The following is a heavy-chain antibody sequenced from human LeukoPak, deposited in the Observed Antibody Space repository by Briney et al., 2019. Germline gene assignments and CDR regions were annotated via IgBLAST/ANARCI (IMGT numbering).Heavy chain of an antibody. Sequence: GGSLRLSCAASGFTFSSYAMSWVRQAPGKGLEWVSAISGSGGSTYYADSVKGRFTISRDNAKNSLYLQMNSLRAEDTAVYYCARQIDYYGSGSLPDYWGQGTLVTVSS. CDR2: ISGSGGST. V-gene: IGHV3-23*01. CDR3: ARQIDYYGSGSLPDY. J-gene: IGHJ4*02. D-gene: IGHD3-10*01. CDR1: GFTFSSYA.